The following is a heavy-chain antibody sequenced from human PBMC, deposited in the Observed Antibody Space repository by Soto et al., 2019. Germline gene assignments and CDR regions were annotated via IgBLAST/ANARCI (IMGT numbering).Heavy chain of an antibody. D-gene: IGHD3-16*01. CDR3: GEGPRAVPLFPPPH. J-gene: IGHJ4*02. CDR2: ISGSGGST. V-gene: IGHV3-23*01. Sequence: EVPLLESGGGLVQPGGSLRLSCAASGFTFSSYAMSWVRQAPGKGLEWVSAISGSGGSTYYADSVKGRFTISRANCKNALLLENKPLTAEDQAVNFLGEGPRAVPLFPPPHWGQGTLVTVSS. CDR1: GFTFSSYA.